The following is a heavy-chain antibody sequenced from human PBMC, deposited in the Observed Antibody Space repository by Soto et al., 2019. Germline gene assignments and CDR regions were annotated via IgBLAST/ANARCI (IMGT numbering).Heavy chain of an antibody. D-gene: IGHD3-3*01. J-gene: IGHJ3*02. CDR1: GGSISSGGYS. V-gene: IGHV4-30-2*01. Sequence: SETLSLTCAVSGGSISSGGYSWSWIRQPPGKGLEWIGYIYHSGSTYYNPSLKSRVTISVDRSKNQFSLKLSSVTAADTAVYYCAAVLRFLAYAFDIWGQGTMVTVSS. CDR3: AAVLRFLAYAFDI. CDR2: IYHSGST.